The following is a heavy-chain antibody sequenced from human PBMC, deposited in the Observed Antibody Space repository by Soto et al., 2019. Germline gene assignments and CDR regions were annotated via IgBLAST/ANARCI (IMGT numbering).Heavy chain of an antibody. J-gene: IGHJ4*02. CDR2: ISYDGSNK. Sequence: GWSLRLACAASGVPFSSYGVHWVRKTPGKGLEWVAVISYDGSNKYYADSVKGRFTISRDNSKNTLYLQMNSLRAEDTAVYYCAKAISSGWYVVDYWGQGTLVTVSS. CDR1: GVPFSSYG. CDR3: AKAISSGWYVVDY. V-gene: IGHV3-30*18. D-gene: IGHD6-19*01.